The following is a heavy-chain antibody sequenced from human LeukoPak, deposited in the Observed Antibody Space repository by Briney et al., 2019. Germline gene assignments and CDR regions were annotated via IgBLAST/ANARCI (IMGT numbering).Heavy chain of an antibody. Sequence: SETLSLTCPVSGVSISSYYWSWIRPPPGKGLEWIGYIYYSGSTNYNPSLKSRVTISVDTSKNQFSLKLSSVTAADTAVYYCASGYCGGACQLGGVDMWGQGTMVTVSS. D-gene: IGHD2-21*02. J-gene: IGHJ3*02. CDR2: IYYSGST. V-gene: IGHV4-59*01. CDR1: GVSISSYY. CDR3: ASGYCGGACQLGGVDM.